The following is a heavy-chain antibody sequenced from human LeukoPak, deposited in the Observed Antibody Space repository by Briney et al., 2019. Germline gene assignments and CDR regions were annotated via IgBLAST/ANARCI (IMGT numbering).Heavy chain of an antibody. J-gene: IGHJ2*01. V-gene: IGHV4-61*02. Sequence: SSETLSLTCTVSGDSISTINYYWSWVRQPAGKGLEWIGRIYTSGSTNYDPSLKSRVTISVDTSKNQFSLKMSSVTAADTAVYYCARSPPTIFGHFDLWGRGTLVTVSS. CDR2: IYTSGST. CDR1: GDSISTINYY. D-gene: IGHD3-9*01. CDR3: ARSPPTIFGHFDL.